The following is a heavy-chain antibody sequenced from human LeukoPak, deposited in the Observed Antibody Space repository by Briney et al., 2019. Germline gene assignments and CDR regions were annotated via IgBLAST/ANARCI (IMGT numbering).Heavy chain of an antibody. V-gene: IGHV4-34*01. Sequence: SETLSLTCTVSGGSISSYYWSWIRQPPGKGLEWIGEINHSGSTNYNPSLKSRVTISVDTSKNQFSLKLSSVTAADTAVYYCARGRRYYDSTKRAFDIWGQGTMVTVSS. CDR2: INHSGST. CDR3: ARGRRYYDSTKRAFDI. J-gene: IGHJ3*02. D-gene: IGHD3-22*01. CDR1: GGSISSYY.